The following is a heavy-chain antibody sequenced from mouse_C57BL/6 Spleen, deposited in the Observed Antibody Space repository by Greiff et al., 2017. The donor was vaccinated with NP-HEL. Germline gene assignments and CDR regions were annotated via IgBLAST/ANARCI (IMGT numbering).Heavy chain of an antibody. Sequence: QVQLQQPGAELVRPGTSVKLSCKASGYTFTSYWMHWVKQRPGQGLEWIGVIDPSDSYTNYNQKFKGKATLTVDTSSSTAYMQLSSLTSEDSAVDYCARRGGNCLYAMDYWGQGTSVTVSS. CDR3: ARRGGNCLYAMDY. V-gene: IGHV1-59*01. CDR1: GYTFTSYW. J-gene: IGHJ4*01. CDR2: IDPSDSYT. D-gene: IGHD2-1*01.